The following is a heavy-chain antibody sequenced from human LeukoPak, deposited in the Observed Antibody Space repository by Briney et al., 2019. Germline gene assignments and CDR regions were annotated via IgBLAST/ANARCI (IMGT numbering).Heavy chain of an antibody. D-gene: IGHD5/OR15-5a*01. CDR1: GGSLSSSY. CDR3: ASGHTGMSKGNWFDP. J-gene: IGHJ5*02. V-gene: IGHV4-59*01. CDR2: IYYSVGT. Sequence: SGTLSLTCTVPGGSLSSSYWSWIRQPPGKGLEWIGYIYYSVGTNYSPSLKSRVTISVDTSKSQSSLKLSSVTAADTAVYYCASGHTGMSKGNWFDPWGQGTLVTVSS.